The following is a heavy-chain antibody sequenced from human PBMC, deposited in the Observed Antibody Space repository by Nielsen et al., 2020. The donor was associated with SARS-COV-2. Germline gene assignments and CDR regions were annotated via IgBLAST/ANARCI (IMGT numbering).Heavy chain of an antibody. J-gene: IGHJ5*02. CDR2: INHSGST. CDR1: GGSFSGYY. Sequence: GSLRLSCAVYGGSFSGYYWSWIRQPPGKGLEWIGEINHSGSTNYNPSLKSRVTISVDTSKNQFSLKLSSVTAADTAVYYCARGVEMGIAAAGRGVNWFDPWGQGTLVTVSS. V-gene: IGHV4-34*01. CDR3: ARGVEMGIAAAGRGVNWFDP. D-gene: IGHD6-13*01.